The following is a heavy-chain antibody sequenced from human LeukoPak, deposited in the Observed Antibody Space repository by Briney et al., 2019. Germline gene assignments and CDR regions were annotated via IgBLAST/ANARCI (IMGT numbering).Heavy chain of an antibody. V-gene: IGHV4-4*07. Sequence: SETLSLTCTVSGGSTSSYYWSWIRQPAGKGLEWIGRIYTSGSTNYNPSLKSRVTMSVDTSKNQFSLKLSSVTAADTAVYYCARANPYDNSGYSPELRYWGQGTLVTVSS. CDR1: GGSTSSYY. CDR2: IYTSGST. J-gene: IGHJ4*02. D-gene: IGHD3-22*01. CDR3: ARANPYDNSGYSPELRY.